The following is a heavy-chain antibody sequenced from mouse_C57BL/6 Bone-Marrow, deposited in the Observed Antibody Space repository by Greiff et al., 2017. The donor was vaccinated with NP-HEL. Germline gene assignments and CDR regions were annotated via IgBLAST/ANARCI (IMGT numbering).Heavy chain of an antibody. J-gene: IGHJ2*01. V-gene: IGHV2-2*01. CDR1: GFSLTSYG. CDR3: ARNAGTDYYFDY. CDR2: IWSGGST. D-gene: IGHD4-1*01. Sequence: QVQLQQSGPGLVQPSQSLSITCTVSGFSLTSYGVHWVRQSPGKGLEWLGVIWSGGSTDYNAAFISRLSISKDNSKSQVFFKMNSRQADDTAIYYCARNAGTDYYFDYWGQGTTLTVSS.